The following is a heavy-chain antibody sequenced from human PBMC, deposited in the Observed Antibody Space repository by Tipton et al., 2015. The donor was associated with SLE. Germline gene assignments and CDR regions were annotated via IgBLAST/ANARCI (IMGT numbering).Heavy chain of an antibody. J-gene: IGHJ4*02. CDR1: GGSISSGDYY. Sequence: TLSLTCTVSGGSISSGDYYWSWIRQPPGKGLEWIGSIYYSGSTNYNPSLKSRVTISVDTSKNQFSLKLSSVTAADTAVYYCARGWDYLDQAGIDYWGQGTLVTVSS. CDR3: ARGWDYLDQAGIDY. V-gene: IGHV4-30-4*01. D-gene: IGHD1-7*01. CDR2: IYYSGST.